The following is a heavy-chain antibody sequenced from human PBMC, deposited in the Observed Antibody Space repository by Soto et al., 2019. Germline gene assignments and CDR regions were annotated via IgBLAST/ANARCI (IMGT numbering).Heavy chain of an antibody. CDR1: GYTFTSYA. D-gene: IGHD2-2*01. Sequence: QVQLVQSGAEEKKPGASVKVSCKASGYTFTSYAMHWVRQAPGQRLEWMGWINAGNGNTKYSQKFQGRVTITRDTSASTAYMELSSLRSEDTAVYYCARAHCISTSCPVCYWGQGTLVTVSS. J-gene: IGHJ4*02. CDR3: ARAHCISTSCPVCY. CDR2: INAGNGNT. V-gene: IGHV1-3*05.